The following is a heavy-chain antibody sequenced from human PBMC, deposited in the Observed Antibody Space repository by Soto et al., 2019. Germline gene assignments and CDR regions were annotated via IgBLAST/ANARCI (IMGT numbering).Heavy chain of an antibody. J-gene: IGHJ6*02. CDR2: INPDGSST. Sequence: EVQLAGSGGGLVQPGGSLRLSCAASGFTFSPYWMHWVRQAPGKGLVWVSRINPDGSSTDYADSVKGRFTISRDNAKNPLYLQMNSLRAEDTAVYYCGRGGSDSPRGMDVWGQGTTVTVSS. CDR3: GRGGSDSPRGMDV. V-gene: IGHV3-74*01. D-gene: IGHD6-19*01. CDR1: GFTFSPYW.